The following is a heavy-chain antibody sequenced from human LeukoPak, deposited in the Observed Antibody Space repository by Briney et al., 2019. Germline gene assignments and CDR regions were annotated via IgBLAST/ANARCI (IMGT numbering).Heavy chain of an antibody. CDR2: MNPNSGNT. CDR1: GYTLTSYD. J-gene: IGHJ5*02. V-gene: IGHV1-8*01. CDR3: ARRPSIVGAKRNWFDP. D-gene: IGHD1-26*01. Sequence: ASVKVSCKASGYTLTSYDINWVGQATGQGLEWMGWMNPNSGNTGYAQKFQGRVTMTRNTSISTAYMELSSLRSEDTAVYYCARRPSIVGAKRNWFDPWGQGTLVTVSS.